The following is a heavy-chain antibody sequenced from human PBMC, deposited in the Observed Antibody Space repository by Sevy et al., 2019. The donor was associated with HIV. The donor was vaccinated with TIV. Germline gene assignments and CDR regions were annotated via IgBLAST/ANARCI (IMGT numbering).Heavy chain of an antibody. Sequence: GGSLRLSCAASGSTFSTYTMNWVRQAPGKGLEWVSSISSSSNYIYYADSVKGRFTISRDNAKNSLYLQMNSLRAEDTALYYCARPYGSGSWEAFDIWGQGTMVTVSS. V-gene: IGHV3-21*01. D-gene: IGHD3-10*01. CDR3: ARPYGSGSWEAFDI. CDR2: ISSSSNYI. J-gene: IGHJ3*02. CDR1: GSTFSTYT.